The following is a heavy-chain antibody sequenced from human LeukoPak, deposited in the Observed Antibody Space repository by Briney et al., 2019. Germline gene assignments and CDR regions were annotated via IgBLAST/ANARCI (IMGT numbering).Heavy chain of an antibody. J-gene: IGHJ4*02. Sequence: GRSLILSFTASGFPFSDHAMHWVRQAPGKGLEWVTVISYHARDQFYADSVKGRFTVSRDNSRNTLYLQMNSLRAEDSAVYYCAAQPCINGICYLDYWGQGTLVTVSS. CDR1: GFPFSDHA. CDR2: ISYHARDQ. V-gene: IGHV3-30*04. D-gene: IGHD2-8*01. CDR3: AAQPCINGICYLDY.